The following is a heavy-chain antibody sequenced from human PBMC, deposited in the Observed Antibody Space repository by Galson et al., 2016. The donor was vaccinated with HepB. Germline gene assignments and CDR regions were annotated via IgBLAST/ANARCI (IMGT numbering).Heavy chain of an antibody. CDR1: GFTLSSYW. Sequence: SLRLSCAASGFTLSSYWMHWVRQAPGKGLARVSRINSGGSSISFADSVKGRFTISRDNAKNTLYLQMNSLRAEDTAVYYCARDTLDTKSRYPDYWGQGTLVTVSS. D-gene: IGHD5-18*01. CDR3: ARDTLDTKSRYPDY. J-gene: IGHJ4*02. CDR2: INSGGSSI. V-gene: IGHV3-74*01.